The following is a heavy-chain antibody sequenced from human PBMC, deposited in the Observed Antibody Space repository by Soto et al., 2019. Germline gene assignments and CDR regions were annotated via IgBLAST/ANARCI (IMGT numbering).Heavy chain of an antibody. CDR2: IIPIFGTA. CDR1: GGTFSSYA. J-gene: IGHJ6*02. Sequence: SVKVSCKASGGTFSSYAISWVRQAPGQGLEWMGGIIPIFGTANYAQKFQGRVTITADESTSTAYMKLSSLRSEDTAVYYCARGDIVVVPAAIRDYYGMDVWGQGTTVTVSS. CDR3: ARGDIVVVPAAIRDYYGMDV. V-gene: IGHV1-69*13. D-gene: IGHD2-2*02.